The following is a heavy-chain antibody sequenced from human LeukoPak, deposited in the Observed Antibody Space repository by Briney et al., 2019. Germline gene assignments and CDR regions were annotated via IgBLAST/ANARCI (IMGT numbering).Heavy chain of an antibody. Sequence: ASVKVSCKASNYTFTNYGIIWVRQAPGQGLEWMGLINPGGDNTDYAQNFQGRVTMTRDTSTSTVYMGLSSLRSEDTAVYYCARIRDGYNDAYDIWGQGTMVTVSS. D-gene: IGHD5-24*01. CDR1: NYTFTNYG. CDR2: INPGGDNT. CDR3: ARIRDGYNDAYDI. J-gene: IGHJ3*02. V-gene: IGHV1-46*01.